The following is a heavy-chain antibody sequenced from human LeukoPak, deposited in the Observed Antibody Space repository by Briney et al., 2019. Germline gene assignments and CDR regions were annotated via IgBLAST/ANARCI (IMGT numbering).Heavy chain of an antibody. Sequence: SETLSLTCTVAGGSISSYYWSWLRQPPGKGREWIGYIYYSGSTNYNPSLKSRVTISVDTPKNKFSLKRSSVSAADTAVYYCARYSSSWYPYSFDYWGQGTLVTVSS. D-gene: IGHD6-13*01. V-gene: IGHV4-59*08. CDR2: IYYSGST. J-gene: IGHJ4*02. CDR1: GGSISSYY. CDR3: ARYSSSWYPYSFDY.